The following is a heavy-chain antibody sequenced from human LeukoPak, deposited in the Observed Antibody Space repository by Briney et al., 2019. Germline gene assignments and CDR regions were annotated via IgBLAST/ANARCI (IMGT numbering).Heavy chain of an antibody. CDR1: GYTFNTYG. J-gene: IGHJ4*02. CDR3: ARDTPALMGRVFDY. D-gene: IGHD2-15*01. CDR2: ISAYNGNT. Sequence: ASVKVSCKASGYTFNTYGISWVRQAPGQGLEWMGWISAYNGNTNYAQKLQGRVTMTTDTSTSTAYMELRSLRSDDTAVYYCARDTPALMGRVFDYWGQGTLVTVSS. V-gene: IGHV1-18*01.